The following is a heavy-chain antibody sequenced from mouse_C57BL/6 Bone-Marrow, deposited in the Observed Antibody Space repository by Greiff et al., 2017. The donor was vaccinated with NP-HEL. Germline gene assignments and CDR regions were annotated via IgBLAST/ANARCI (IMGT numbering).Heavy chain of an antibody. Sequence: EVQRVESGGGLVQPKGSLKLSCAASGFSFNTYAMNWVRQAPGKGLEWVARIRSKSNNYATYYADSLKDRFTISRDDSESMLYLQMNNMKTEDTAMYYCVRQGYDGYNLDYRGQGATLTVSS. D-gene: IGHD2-3*01. CDR2: IRSKSNNYAT. J-gene: IGHJ2*01. CDR1: GFSFNTYA. CDR3: VRQGYDGYNLDY. V-gene: IGHV10-1*01.